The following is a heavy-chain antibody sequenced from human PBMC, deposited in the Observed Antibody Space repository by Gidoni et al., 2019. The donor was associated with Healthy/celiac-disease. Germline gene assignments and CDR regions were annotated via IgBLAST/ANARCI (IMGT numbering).Heavy chain of an antibody. J-gene: IGHJ6*03. CDR3: ARDFQGAAAGLHEYYYYMDV. CDR2: ISRSSSYN. Sequence: QLQLLEVGGCLLTPGWSLRLSCAASGSAVIDYYVCWIRQAPGKGLEWVSYISRSSSYNNYADSVKGRFSISRANAKNEMYLQMNSMRAEDTAVYYCARDFQGAAAGLHEYYYYMDVWGKGTTVTVSS. CDR1: GSAVIDYY. D-gene: IGHD6-13*01. V-gene: IGHV3-11*06.